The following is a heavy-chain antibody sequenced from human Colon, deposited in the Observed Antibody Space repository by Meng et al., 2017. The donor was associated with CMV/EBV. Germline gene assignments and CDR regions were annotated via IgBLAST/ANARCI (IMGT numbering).Heavy chain of an antibody. D-gene: IGHD1-1*01. CDR2: IKEDGRGQ. V-gene: IGHV3-7*01. CDR3: VRYENLQHGMDV. J-gene: IGHJ6*02. CDR1: GFTFNTFW. Sequence: GESLKISCAAPGFTFNTFWMTWVRQAPGKGLEWVANIKEDGRGQWYVDSVKGRFTISRDNARKSLYLQMNSLRAEDTAVYYCVRYENLQHGMDVWGQGTTVTVSS.